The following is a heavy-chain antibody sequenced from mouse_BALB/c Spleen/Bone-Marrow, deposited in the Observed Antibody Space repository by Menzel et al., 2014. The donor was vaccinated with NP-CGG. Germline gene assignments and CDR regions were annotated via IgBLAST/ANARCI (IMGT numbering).Heavy chain of an antibody. J-gene: IGHJ3*01. V-gene: IGHV14-3*02. CDR2: IEPANGNT. CDR3: ARGKGIYLGFAY. Sequence: EVQLQESGAELVKPGAPVKLSCTASGFNIKDTYMNWVKQRPELGLEWIGRIEPANGNTKYDPKFQGKATITTDTSSNTAYLQLSSLTSEDTAVYYCARGKGIYLGFAYWGQGTLVTVSA. CDR1: GFNIKDTY. D-gene: IGHD2-1*01.